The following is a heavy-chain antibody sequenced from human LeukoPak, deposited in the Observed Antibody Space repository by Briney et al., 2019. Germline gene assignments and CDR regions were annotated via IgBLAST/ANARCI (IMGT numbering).Heavy chain of an antibody. CDR2: MYYNGDT. CDR3: GRHEHSGMLIDN. V-gene: IGHV4-39*01. Sequence: SETLSLTCTVSGCSIISCSSYGAWIRQPPGKGLEGIGSMYYNGDTYYNTSLKSRVTISRDTCKNHVFLKLTSVTAADTAVDYCGRHEHSGMLIDNSGPGTLVTVSS. J-gene: IGHJ4*01. CDR1: GCSIISCSSY. D-gene: IGHD1-26*01.